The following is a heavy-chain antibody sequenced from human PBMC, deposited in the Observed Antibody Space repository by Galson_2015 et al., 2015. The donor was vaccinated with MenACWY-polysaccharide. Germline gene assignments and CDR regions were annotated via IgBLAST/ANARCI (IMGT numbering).Heavy chain of an antibody. Sequence: SLRLSCAASGFTFSNYAMAWVRQAPGKGLEWVSAITGAGGATYYADSVKGRFTISRDNSKNSLYLQMNSLGVEDTAIYYCAKDFHNYGMDVWGHGTTVIVSS. D-gene: IGHD5-24*01. CDR2: ITGAGGAT. CDR1: GFTFSNYA. V-gene: IGHV3-23*01. CDR3: AKDFHNYGMDV. J-gene: IGHJ6*02.